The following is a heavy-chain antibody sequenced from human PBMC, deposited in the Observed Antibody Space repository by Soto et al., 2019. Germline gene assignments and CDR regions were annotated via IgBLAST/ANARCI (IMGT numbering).Heavy chain of an antibody. J-gene: IGHJ3*02. CDR2: INPNSGGT. CDR1: GYTFTGYY. D-gene: IGHD5-18*01. V-gene: IGHV1-2*04. CDR3: AREGFRGYSYGTTVAFDI. Sequence: ASVKVSCKASGYTFTGYYMHWVRQAPGQGLEWMGWINPNSGGTNYAQKFQGWVTMTRDTSISTAYMELSRLRSDDTAVYYCAREGFRGYSYGTTVAFDIWGQGTMVTVSS.